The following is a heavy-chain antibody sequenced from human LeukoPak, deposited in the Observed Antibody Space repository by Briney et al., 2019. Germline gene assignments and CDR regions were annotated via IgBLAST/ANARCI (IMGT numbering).Heavy chain of an antibody. CDR3: ASSPDSSGPYGMDV. Sequence: ASVKVSCKASGYTFTGYYMHWVRQAPGQGLEWMGWINPNSGGTNYAQKFQGWVTMTRDTSISTAYMELSRLRSDDTAVYYCASSPDSSGPYGMDVWGQGTTVTVSS. J-gene: IGHJ6*02. D-gene: IGHD6-19*01. V-gene: IGHV1-2*04. CDR2: INPNSGGT. CDR1: GYTFTGYY.